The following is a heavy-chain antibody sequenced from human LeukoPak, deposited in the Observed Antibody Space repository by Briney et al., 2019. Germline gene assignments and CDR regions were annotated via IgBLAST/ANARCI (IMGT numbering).Heavy chain of an antibody. D-gene: IGHD2-15*01. V-gene: IGHV4-38-2*02. J-gene: IGHJ4*02. Sequence: SETLSLTCTVSGYSISSGYYWGWIRQPPGKGLEWIGSIYHSGSTYYNPSLKSRVTISVDTSKNQFSLKLSSVTAADTAVYHCARGRALYCSGGSCHGFYYWGQGTLVTVSS. CDR1: GYSISSGYY. CDR3: ARGRALYCSGGSCHGFYY. CDR2: IYHSGST.